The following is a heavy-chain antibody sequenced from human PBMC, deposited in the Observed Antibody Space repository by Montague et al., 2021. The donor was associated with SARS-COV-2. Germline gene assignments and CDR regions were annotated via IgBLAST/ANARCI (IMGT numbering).Heavy chain of an antibody. Sequence: SETLSLTCTAFGGSITGYYWSWLRRSPGKGLEWIAYIYDGGAVNYNPSLGSRVTISTDTSKNQLSLKVNSVTAADTAVYYCVRDHPYGGPRGAYDIWGQGTVVTVSS. D-gene: IGHD4-23*01. CDR2: IYDGGAV. CDR3: VRDHPYGGPRGAYDI. CDR1: GGSITGYY. V-gene: IGHV4-59*01. J-gene: IGHJ3*02.